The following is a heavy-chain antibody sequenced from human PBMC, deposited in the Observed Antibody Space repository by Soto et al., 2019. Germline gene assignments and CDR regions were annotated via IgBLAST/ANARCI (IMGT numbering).Heavy chain of an antibody. CDR1: GFTFSSYS. CDR3: ARVPRVRDIVVLPAAMPLYYYGMDV. J-gene: IGHJ6*02. Sequence: PGGSLRLSCAASGFTFSSYSMNWVRQAPGKGLEWVSSISSSSSYIYYADSVKGRFTISRDNAKNSLYLQMNSLRAEDTAVYYCARVPRVRDIVVLPAAMPLYYYGMDVWGQGTTVTVSS. V-gene: IGHV3-21*01. CDR2: ISSSSSYI. D-gene: IGHD2-2*01.